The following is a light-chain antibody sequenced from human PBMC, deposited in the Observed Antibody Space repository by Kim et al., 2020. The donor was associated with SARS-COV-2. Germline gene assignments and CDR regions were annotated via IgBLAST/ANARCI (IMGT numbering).Light chain of an antibody. CDR3: QSYDSVNQYVL. Sequence: NFMLTQPHSVSESPGKTVTISCTRSSGTIATNFVQWYQQRPGSAPLTVIYEDNQRPSGVPDRFSGSIDTSSNSASLTISGLKTEDGANYYCQSYDSVNQYVLFGGGTQLTVL. V-gene: IGLV6-57*04. CDR2: EDN. CDR1: SGTIATNF. J-gene: IGLJ2*01.